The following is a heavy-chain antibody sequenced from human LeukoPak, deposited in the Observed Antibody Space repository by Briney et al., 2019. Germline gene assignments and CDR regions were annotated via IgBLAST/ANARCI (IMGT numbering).Heavy chain of an antibody. J-gene: IGHJ4*02. Sequence: GGSLRLSCAASGFTFSRYWMSWVRQAPGKGLEWVANIEQDGSEKNYLDSVKGRFTISRDNAKNTLYLQMNSLRAEDTAVYYCAKDYYYDSSGYYLFDYWGQGTLVTVSS. V-gene: IGHV3-7*03. D-gene: IGHD3-22*01. CDR3: AKDYYYDSSGYYLFDY. CDR2: IEQDGSEK. CDR1: GFTFSRYW.